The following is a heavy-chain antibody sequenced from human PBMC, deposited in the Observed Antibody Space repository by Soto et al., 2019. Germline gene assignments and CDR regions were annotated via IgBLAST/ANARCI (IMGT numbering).Heavy chain of an antibody. CDR2: ISGSGGST. V-gene: IGHV3-23*01. CDR3: ARVRGGTVPYDY. J-gene: IGHJ4*02. Sequence: EVQLLESGGGLVQPGGSLRLSCAASGFTFSSYAMSWVRQAPGKGLEWVSAISGSGGSTYYADSVKGRFTISRDNSKHTLYLQMNSLGSEDTAVYYCARVRGGTVPYDYWGQGTLVTVSS. CDR1: GFTFSSYA. D-gene: IGHD3-16*01.